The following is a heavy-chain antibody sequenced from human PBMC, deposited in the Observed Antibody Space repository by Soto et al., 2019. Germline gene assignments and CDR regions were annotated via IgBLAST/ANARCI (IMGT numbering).Heavy chain of an antibody. CDR1: GYTLTELS. CDR2: FDPEDGET. Sequence: ASVKVSCKVSGYTLTELSMHWVRQAPGKGLEWMGGFDPEDGETIYAQKFQGRVTMTEDTSTDTVYMELSSLRSEDTAVYYCATALGCSGGSCYSEYFQHWGQGTLVTVSS. D-gene: IGHD2-15*01. V-gene: IGHV1-24*01. CDR3: ATALGCSGGSCYSEYFQH. J-gene: IGHJ1*01.